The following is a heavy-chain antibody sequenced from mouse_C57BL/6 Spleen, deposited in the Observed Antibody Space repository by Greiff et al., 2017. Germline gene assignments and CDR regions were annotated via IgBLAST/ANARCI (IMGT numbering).Heavy chain of an antibody. CDR2: IYPRSGNT. CDR1: GYTFTSYG. V-gene: IGHV1-81*01. J-gene: IGHJ4*01. CDR3: ARCRDYYGSSFDDMDY. D-gene: IGHD1-1*01. Sequence: VQLQESGAELARPGASVKLSCKASGYTFTSYGISWVKQRPGQGLEWIGEIYPRSGNTYYNEKFKGKATLTADKSSSTAYMELRSLTSEDSAVYLCARCRDYYGSSFDDMDYWGQGTSVTVSS.